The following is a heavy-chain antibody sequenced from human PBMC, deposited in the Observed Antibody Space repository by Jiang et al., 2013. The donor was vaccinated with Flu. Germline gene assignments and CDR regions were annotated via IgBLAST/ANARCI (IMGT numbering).Heavy chain of an antibody. J-gene: IGHJ5*02. CDR3: ARERCNNQLCLGGFDP. Sequence: QTLSLTCAISGDSVSSNNAAWNWVRQSPSRGLEWLGRTYCRSKWYNDYAVSVKSRITINPDTSKNQFSLHLNSVTPEDTAVYYCARERCNNQLCLGGFDPWGQGILVTVSS. D-gene: IGHD3-10*02. CDR2: TYCRSKWYN. CDR1: GDSVSSNNAA. V-gene: IGHV6-1*01.